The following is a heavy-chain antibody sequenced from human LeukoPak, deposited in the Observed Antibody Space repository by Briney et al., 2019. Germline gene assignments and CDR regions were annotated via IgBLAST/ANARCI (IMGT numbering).Heavy chain of an antibody. CDR1: GFTFSSYS. CDR2: ISSSSSYI. Sequence: GSLRLSCAASGFTFSSYSMNWVHQAPGKGLEWVSSISSSSSYIYYADSVKGRFTISRDNAKNSLHLQMNSLRAEDTAVYYCARMWLLGMDVWGQGTTVTVSS. V-gene: IGHV3-21*01. CDR3: ARMWLLGMDV. D-gene: IGHD3-22*01. J-gene: IGHJ6*02.